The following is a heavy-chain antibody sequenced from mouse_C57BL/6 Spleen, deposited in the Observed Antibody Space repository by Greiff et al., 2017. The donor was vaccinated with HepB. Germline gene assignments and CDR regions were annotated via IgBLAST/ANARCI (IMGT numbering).Heavy chain of an antibody. D-gene: IGHD1-1*01. CDR2: IHPNSGST. J-gene: IGHJ1*03. CDR1: GYTFTSSW. V-gene: IGHV1-64*01. CDR3: AREEGYYYGGWYFDG. Sequence: QVHVKQPGAELVKPGASVKLSCKASGYTFTSSWMHRVKQRPGQGLEWIGMIHPNSGSTNYNEKFKSKATLTVDQPSSTAYMQLSSLTAEDSAVYYCAREEGYYYGGWYFDGWGTGTTVTVSS.